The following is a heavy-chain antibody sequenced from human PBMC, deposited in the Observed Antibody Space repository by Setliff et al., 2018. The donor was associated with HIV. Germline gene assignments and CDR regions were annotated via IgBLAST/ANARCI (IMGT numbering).Heavy chain of an antibody. CDR1: GFTFSSYE. V-gene: IGHV3-48*03. J-gene: IGHJ4*02. CDR2: ISSSGSTI. Sequence: PGGSLRLSCAASGFTFSSYEMNWVRQAPGKGLEWVSYISSSGSTIYYADSVKGRFTISRDNAKNSLYLQMNSLRAEDTAVYYCARDTTYYYGSGSHHWGQGTLVTV. CDR3: ARDTTYYYGSGSHH. D-gene: IGHD3-10*01.